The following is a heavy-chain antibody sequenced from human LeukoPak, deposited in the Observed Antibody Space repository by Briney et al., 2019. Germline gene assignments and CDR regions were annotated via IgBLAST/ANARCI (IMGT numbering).Heavy chain of an antibody. D-gene: IGHD5-18*01. CDR1: GGSFSGYY. J-gene: IGHJ6*03. Sequence: SETLSLTCAVYGGSFSGYYWSWIRQPPGKGLEWIGEINHSGSTNYNPSLKSRVTISVDTSKNQFSLKLSSVTAADTAVYYCARGRGLYSYGYYYYYYMDVWGKGTTVTVSS. CDR3: ARGRGLYSYGYYYYYYMDV. V-gene: IGHV4-34*01. CDR2: INHSGST.